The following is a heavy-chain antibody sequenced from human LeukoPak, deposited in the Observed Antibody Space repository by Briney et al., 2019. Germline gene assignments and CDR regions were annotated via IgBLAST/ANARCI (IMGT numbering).Heavy chain of an antibody. V-gene: IGHV4-39*07. CDR2: IYDSGST. CDR1: GGSIRSSYYY. J-gene: IGHJ3*02. CDR3: ARVAADYYDSSGYYLLGAFDI. Sequence: PSETLSLTCTVSGGSIRSSYYYWGWIRQPPGKGLEWIGSIYDSGSTYYNPSLKSRVTISVDRSKNQFSLKLSSVTAADTAVYYCARVAADYYDSSGYYLLGAFDIWGQGTMVTVSS. D-gene: IGHD3-22*01.